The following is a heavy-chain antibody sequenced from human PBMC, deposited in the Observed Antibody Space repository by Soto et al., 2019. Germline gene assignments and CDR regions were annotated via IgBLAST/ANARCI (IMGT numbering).Heavy chain of an antibody. CDR1: GFTFTRYS. V-gene: IGHV3-21*06. CDR2: ISSTTNYI. Sequence: GGSLRLSCAAFGFTFTRYSMNWVRQAPGKGLEWVSSISSTTNYIYYGDSMKGRFTISRDNAKNSLYLEMNSLRAEDTAVYYCARESEDLTSNFDYWGQGTLVTVSS. CDR3: ARESEDLTSNFDY. J-gene: IGHJ4*02.